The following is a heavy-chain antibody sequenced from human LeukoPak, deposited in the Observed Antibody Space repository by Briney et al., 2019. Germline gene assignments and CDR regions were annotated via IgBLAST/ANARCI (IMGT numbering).Heavy chain of an antibody. CDR1: GFTFSSYE. D-gene: IGHD2-2*02. CDR3: ARDVGYNDY. Sequence: GGSLRLSCAASGFTFSSYEMNWVRQAPGKGLEWGSYISSSGSTIYYADSVKRRFTISRDNAKNSLYLQMNSLRAEDTAVYYCARDVGYNDYWGQGTLVTVSS. V-gene: IGHV3-48*03. CDR2: ISSSGSTI. J-gene: IGHJ4*02.